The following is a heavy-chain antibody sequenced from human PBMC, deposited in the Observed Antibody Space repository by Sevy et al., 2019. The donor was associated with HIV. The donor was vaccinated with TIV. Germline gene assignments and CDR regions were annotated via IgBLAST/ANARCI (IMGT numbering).Heavy chain of an antibody. J-gene: IGHJ3*02. CDR2: AKRKSDGGSI. CDR3: ATVLGAGAAGAFEI. D-gene: IGHD1-26*01. Sequence: GGSLRLSCAGSGFSFKNVWMTWVRQTPGKGLEWVGHAKRKSDGGSIDYGSPVNGRFTISRDDSKDMLYLQMSSLKTEDTGVYYCATVLGAGAAGAFEIWGQCTMVTVSS. V-gene: IGHV3-15*01. CDR1: GFSFKNVW.